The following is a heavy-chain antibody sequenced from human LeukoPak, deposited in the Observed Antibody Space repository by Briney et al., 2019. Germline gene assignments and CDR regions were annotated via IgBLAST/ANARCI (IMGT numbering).Heavy chain of an antibody. CDR2: INPSGGST. CDR3: ARDYYYDSGGPYTRGSDY. CDR1: GYTFTSYY. V-gene: IGHV1-46*01. Sequence: GASVKVSCKASGYTFTSYYSHWVRQAPGQGLEWMGIINPSGGSTTYAQKFQGRVTLTRDTSTSTVYMELSSLRSEDTAVYYCARDYYYDSGGPYTRGSDYWGQGTLVTVSS. J-gene: IGHJ4*02. D-gene: IGHD3-22*01.